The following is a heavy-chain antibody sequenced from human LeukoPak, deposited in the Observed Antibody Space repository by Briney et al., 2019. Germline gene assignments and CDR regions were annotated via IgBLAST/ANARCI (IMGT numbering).Heavy chain of an antibody. V-gene: IGHV3-7*01. J-gene: IGHJ4*02. CDR2: MTEYGTEI. D-gene: IGHD2-15*01. CDR3: ARPRGCGSATCNNFDY. Sequence: PGGSLRLSCAASGFTFSSYGMSWVRQTPGKGLEWVAKMTEYGTEIFYVDSVKGRFTISRDNAKNLLYLQMNSLRVEDTAVYYCARPRGCGSATCNNFDYWGQGTLVTVSS. CDR1: GFTFSSYG.